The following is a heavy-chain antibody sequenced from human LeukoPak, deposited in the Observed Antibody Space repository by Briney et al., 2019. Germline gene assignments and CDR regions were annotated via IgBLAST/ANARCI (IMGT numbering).Heavy chain of an antibody. D-gene: IGHD5-18*01. V-gene: IGHV4-59*01. CDR2: TFYSGRT. CDR1: GGSISSYY. Sequence: SETLSLTCSVSGGSISSYYWSWIRQPPGKGLEYIGYTFYSGRTNYNPSLKSRLTISVDTSKNRFSLTLSSVTAADTAVYYCARGQKYRNGYTVTELGSGYFDYWGQGTLVTVSS. J-gene: IGHJ4*02. CDR3: ARGQKYRNGYTVTELGSGYFDY.